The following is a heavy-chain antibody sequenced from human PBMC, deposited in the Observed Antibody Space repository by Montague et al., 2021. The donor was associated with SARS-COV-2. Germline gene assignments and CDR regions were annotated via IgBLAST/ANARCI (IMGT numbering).Heavy chain of an antibody. D-gene: IGHD3-10*01. CDR2: IYYSGST. V-gene: IGHV4-39*01. CDR3: ARQPVLLWFGELFRGGGMDV. Sequence: SETLSLTYTVSGGSISDYYWSWIRQPPGKGLEWIGSIYYSGSTYYNPSLKSRVTISVDTSKNQFSLKLSSVTAADTAVYYCARQPVLLWFGELFRGGGMDVWGQGTTVTVSS. CDR1: GGSISDYY. J-gene: IGHJ6*02.